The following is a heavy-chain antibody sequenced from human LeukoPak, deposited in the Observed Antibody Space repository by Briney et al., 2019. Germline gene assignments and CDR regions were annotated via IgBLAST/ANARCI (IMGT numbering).Heavy chain of an antibody. D-gene: IGHD1-1*01. Sequence: SVKVSCKASGGTFSSYAISWVRQAPGQELEWMGRIRPIFGTANYAQKFPGRVTITTDESTSTAYMELSSLRSEDTAVDYWARVAGNWKPWGDYFDYWGQGTLGTVSS. J-gene: IGHJ4*02. CDR2: IRPIFGTA. V-gene: IGHV1-69*05. CDR3: ARVAGNWKPWGDYFDY. CDR1: GGTFSSYA.